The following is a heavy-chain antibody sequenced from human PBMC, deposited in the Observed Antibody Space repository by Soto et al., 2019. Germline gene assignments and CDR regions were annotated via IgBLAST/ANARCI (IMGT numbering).Heavy chain of an antibody. V-gene: IGHV3-30*18. CDR2: ISYDGSNK. Sequence: QVQLVESGGGVVQPGRSLRLSCAASGFTFSSYGMHWVRQAPGKGLEWVAVISYDGSNKYYADSVKGRFTISRDNSKKTRYLQMNSLRAEDTAVYYCAKAAYYYDSSGYYPFDYWGQGTLVTVSS. D-gene: IGHD3-22*01. J-gene: IGHJ4*02. CDR3: AKAAYYYDSSGYYPFDY. CDR1: GFTFSSYG.